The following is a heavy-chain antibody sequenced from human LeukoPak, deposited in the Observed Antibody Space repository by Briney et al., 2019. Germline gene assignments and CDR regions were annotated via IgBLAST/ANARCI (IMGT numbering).Heavy chain of an antibody. Sequence: SETLSLTCTVSGGSITSSNYYWGWIRQPPGKGLEWIGSIYYSGSTYYNPSLKSRVTISVDTSKNQFSLKLSSVTAADTAVYYCARDLPGYYYMDVWGKGTTVTVSS. J-gene: IGHJ6*03. CDR3: ARDLPGYYYMDV. CDR1: GGSITSSNYY. CDR2: IYYSGST. V-gene: IGHV4-39*02. D-gene: IGHD1-14*01.